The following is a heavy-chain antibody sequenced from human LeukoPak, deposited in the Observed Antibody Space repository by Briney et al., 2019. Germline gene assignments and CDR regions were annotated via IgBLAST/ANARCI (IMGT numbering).Heavy chain of an antibody. CDR3: ARRPIVGSTGFYFDP. Sequence: GSLRLSCAASGFTFSSYSMNWVRQAPGKGLEWIGSIYYSGSTYYNPSLKSRVTMSVDTSKNQFSLKLSSVTAADTAVYYCARRPIVGSTGFYFDPWGPGTLVTVSS. CDR1: GFTFSSYSMN. CDR2: IYYSGST. J-gene: IGHJ5*02. V-gene: IGHV4-39*07. D-gene: IGHD1-26*01.